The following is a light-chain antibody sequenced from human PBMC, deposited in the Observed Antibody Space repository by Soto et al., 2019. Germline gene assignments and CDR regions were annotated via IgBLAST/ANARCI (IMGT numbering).Light chain of an antibody. J-gene: IGKJ1*01. CDR2: WAS. Sequence: LTQSPGTLSLSPGERATLSCRASQSVSNNYLAWYQQKPGQPPKLLIYWASTRESGVPDRFSGSGSGTDFTLTISSLQAEDVAVYYCQQYYSTPPTFGQGTKVDIK. V-gene: IGKV4-1*01. CDR1: QSVSNNY. CDR3: QQYYSTPPT.